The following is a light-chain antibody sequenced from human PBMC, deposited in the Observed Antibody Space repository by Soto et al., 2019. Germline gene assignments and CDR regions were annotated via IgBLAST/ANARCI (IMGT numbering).Light chain of an antibody. V-gene: IGLV2-14*01. J-gene: IGLJ1*01. CDR2: EVS. CDR3: SSYTTTNTYG. CDR1: SSDVGGYNY. Sequence: QSALTQPASVTGSPGQSITISCTGTSSDVGGYNYVSWYQQHPGKAPKLLIYEVSYRPSGVSNRFSGAKSGNTASLTISGLQAEDEADYYCSSYTTTNTYGFGTGTKLTVL.